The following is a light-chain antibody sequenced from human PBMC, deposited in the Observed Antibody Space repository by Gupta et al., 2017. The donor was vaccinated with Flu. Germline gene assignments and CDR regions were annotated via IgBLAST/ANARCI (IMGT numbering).Light chain of an antibody. CDR2: ADN. J-gene: IGLJ3*02. Sequence: VHWFQQRPGSAPTIVILADNQRPSGVSDRFSGSMYSYATSVSITRLRLEAEDEYYCYSQSYDGGIWVFGGGTRVTVL. CDR3: QSYDGGIWV. V-gene: IGLV6-57*02.